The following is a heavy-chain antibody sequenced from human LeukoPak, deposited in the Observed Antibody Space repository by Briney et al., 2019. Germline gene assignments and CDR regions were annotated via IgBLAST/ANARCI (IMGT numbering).Heavy chain of an antibody. CDR2: IYNRGSA. J-gene: IGHJ5*02. D-gene: IGHD3-10*01. CDR3: ARARVLRMVRGSYNWFDP. V-gene: IGHV4-59*01. Sequence: SETLSLTCTVSGGSISSYYWSWIRQPPGKGLEWIGYIYNRGSANYNASLKSRVTISVDTSKNQFSLKLSSVTASDTAVYYCARARVLRMVRGSYNWFDPWGQGTLVTVSS. CDR1: GGSISSYY.